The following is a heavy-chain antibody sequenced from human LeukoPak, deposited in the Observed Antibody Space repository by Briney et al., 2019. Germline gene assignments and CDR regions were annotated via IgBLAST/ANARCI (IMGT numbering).Heavy chain of an antibody. D-gene: IGHD5-12*01. CDR1: GGSFSGYY. CDR2: INHSGST. V-gene: IGHV4-34*01. CDR3: ASAPPGSGYANARYYFDY. Sequence: SETLSLTCAVYGGSFSGYYWSWIRQPPGKGLEWIGEINHSGSTNYNPSLKSRVTISVDTSKNQFSLKLSSVTAADTAVYYCASAPPGSGYANARYYFDYWGQGTLVTVSS. J-gene: IGHJ4*02.